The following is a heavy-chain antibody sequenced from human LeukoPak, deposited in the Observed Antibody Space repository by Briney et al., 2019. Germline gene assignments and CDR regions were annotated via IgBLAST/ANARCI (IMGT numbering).Heavy chain of an antibody. D-gene: IGHD3-10*02. Sequence: GGSLRLSCAASGFTFSSYEMNWVRQAPGKGLEWVSYISSSGSTIYYADSVKGRFTISRDNAKNSLYLQMNSLRAEDTAVYYCAELGITMIGGVWGKGTTDTISS. CDR3: AELGITMIGGV. J-gene: IGHJ6*04. CDR1: GFTFSSYE. V-gene: IGHV3-48*03. CDR2: ISSSGSTI.